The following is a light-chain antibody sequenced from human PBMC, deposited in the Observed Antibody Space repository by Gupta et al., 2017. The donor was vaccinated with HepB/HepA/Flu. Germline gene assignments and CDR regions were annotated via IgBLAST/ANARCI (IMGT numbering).Light chain of an antibody. CDR3: NSRDSSGNPVV. Sequence: SSELTQDPAVSVALGQTVRITCQGDSLTSYYGSCYQQKPRQAPVLVIYGKNNRPSGIPDRFSGSSSGNTASLTITGAQAEDEADYYCNSRDSSGNPVVFGGGTKLTVL. CDR1: SLTSYY. V-gene: IGLV3-19*01. J-gene: IGLJ2*01. CDR2: GKN.